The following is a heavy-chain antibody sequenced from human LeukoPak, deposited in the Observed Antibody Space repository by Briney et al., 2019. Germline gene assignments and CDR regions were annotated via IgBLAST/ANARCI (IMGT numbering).Heavy chain of an antibody. J-gene: IGHJ4*02. CDR2: ISGSGGST. D-gene: IGHD6-19*01. CDR3: YISGWTEDIDN. CDR1: GFTFSSYA. V-gene: IGHV3-23*01. Sequence: GGSLRLSCAASGFTFSSYAMSWVRQAPGKGLEWVSAISGSGGSTYYADSVKGRFTISRDNSKNTLYLQMSSLRGEDTAVYYCYISGWTEDIDNWGQGILVTVSS.